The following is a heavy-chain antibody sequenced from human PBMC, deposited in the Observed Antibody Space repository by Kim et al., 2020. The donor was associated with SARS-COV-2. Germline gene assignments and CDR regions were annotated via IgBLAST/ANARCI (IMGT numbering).Heavy chain of an antibody. D-gene: IGHD3-16*01. CDR2: RGST. Sequence: RGSTKYNPHHKSRVTTSIDTTKKQFSLKLSSVTAADTAVYYCAKGANDVDVWGQGTTVTVSS. J-gene: IGHJ6*02. V-gene: IGHV4-59*12. CDR3: AKGANDVDV.